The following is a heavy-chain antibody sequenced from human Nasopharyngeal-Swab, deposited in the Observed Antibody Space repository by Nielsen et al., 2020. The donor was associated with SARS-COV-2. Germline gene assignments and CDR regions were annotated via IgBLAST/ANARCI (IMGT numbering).Heavy chain of an antibody. D-gene: IGHD5-12*01. Sequence: GESLKISCATSGFTFSPYTMTWVRQAPGKGLQWISYITSGNSVQYADSVRGRFTISRDNAKISLYLQMNSLTAEDTAVYYCARERGGGYGDYWGQGTLVTVSS. V-gene: IGHV3-48*04. CDR1: GFTFSPYT. J-gene: IGHJ4*02. CDR3: ARERGGGYGDY. CDR2: ITSGNSV.